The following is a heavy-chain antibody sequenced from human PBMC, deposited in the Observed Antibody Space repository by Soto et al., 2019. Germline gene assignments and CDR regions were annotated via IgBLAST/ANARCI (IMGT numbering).Heavy chain of an antibody. J-gene: IGHJ4*02. Sequence: QVQLVQSGAEVKTPGSSVKVSCKASGGTFSSYAISWVRQAPGQGLEWMGGIIPIFGTANYAKKFQGRVTITADESTSTAYMELSSLRSEDTAVYYCARGGANYYDSSGYDYFHYWGRGTLVTVSS. V-gene: IGHV1-69*01. D-gene: IGHD3-22*01. CDR2: IIPIFGTA. CDR1: GGTFSSYA. CDR3: ARGGANYYDSSGYDYFHY.